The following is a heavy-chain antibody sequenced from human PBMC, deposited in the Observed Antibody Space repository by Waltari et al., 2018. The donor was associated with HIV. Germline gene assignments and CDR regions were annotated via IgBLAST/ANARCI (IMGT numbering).Heavy chain of an antibody. V-gene: IGHV3-66*02. D-gene: IGHD6-19*01. Sequence: EVQLVESGGGLVQPGGSLRLSCAASGFTVSSNYMSWVRQAPGKGLEWVSVIYSGGSTYYADSVKGRFTISRDNSKNTLYLQMNSLRAEDTAVYYCARAVAVALPFAFDIWGQGTMVTVSS. J-gene: IGHJ3*02. CDR2: IYSGGST. CDR3: ARAVAVALPFAFDI. CDR1: GFTVSSNY.